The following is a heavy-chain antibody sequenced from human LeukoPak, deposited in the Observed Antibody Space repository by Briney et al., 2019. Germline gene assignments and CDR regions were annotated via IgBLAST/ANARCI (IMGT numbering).Heavy chain of an antibody. Sequence: SETLSLTCAVYGGSFSGYYWSWIPQPPGKGLEWIGEINHSGSTNYNPSLKSRVTISGDTFKNQFSLKLSSVTAADTAVYLCARVGYSYVINDWSRTGLGAYPTKYYYHMDVWGKGTTVTVSS. CDR3: ARVGYSYVINDWSRTGLGAYPTKYYYHMDV. V-gene: IGHV4-34*01. CDR2: INHSGST. CDR1: GGSFSGYY. D-gene: IGHD5-18*01. J-gene: IGHJ6*03.